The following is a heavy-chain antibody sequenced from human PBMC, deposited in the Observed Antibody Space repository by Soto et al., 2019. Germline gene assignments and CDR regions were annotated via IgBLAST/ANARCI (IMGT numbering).Heavy chain of an antibody. V-gene: IGHV4-31*03. D-gene: IGHD2-15*01. CDR3: ARHMSGYCSGDSCYSGIDH. CDR2: IYYSGST. CDR1: CGSVSSAGYY. J-gene: IGHJ4*02. Sequence: PSETLSLTCTFSCGSVSSAGYYWSWIRQHPGGGLEWIGYIYYSGSTDYTPSLKSRVTISVDMSKNQFSLKLRSVTAADTAVYYCARHMSGYCSGDSCYSGIDHCGQGTLVTVSS.